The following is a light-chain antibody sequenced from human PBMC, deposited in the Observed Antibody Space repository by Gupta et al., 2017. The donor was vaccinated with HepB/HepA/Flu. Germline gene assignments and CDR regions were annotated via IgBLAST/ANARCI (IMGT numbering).Light chain of an antibody. V-gene: IGKV1-39*01. CDR2: SAS. J-gene: IGKJ4*01. CDR3: QQSYSTPGT. CDR1: QSISSY. Sequence: DIQMTQSAFSLSASVGDRVTITCRASQSISSYLNWYQQKPGKAPKLLIYSASSLQSGVPSRFSGSGSGTDFTLTISSLQPEDVATYYCQQSYSTPGTFGGGTKVEIK.